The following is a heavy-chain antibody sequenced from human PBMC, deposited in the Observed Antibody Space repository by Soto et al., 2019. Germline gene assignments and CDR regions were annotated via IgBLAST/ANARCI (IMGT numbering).Heavy chain of an antibody. CDR2: INPKSGGT. CDR3: ARGDSTDCSNGVCTFFYNHDMDV. Sequence: ASVKVSCKASGYSFTDYHIHWVRQAPGQGLEWLGRINPKSGGTSTAQKFQGWVTMTTDTSISTASMELTRLTSDDTAIYYCARGDSTDCSNGVCTFFYNHDMDVWGQGTTVTVSS. V-gene: IGHV1-2*04. D-gene: IGHD2-8*01. CDR1: GYSFTDYH. J-gene: IGHJ6*02.